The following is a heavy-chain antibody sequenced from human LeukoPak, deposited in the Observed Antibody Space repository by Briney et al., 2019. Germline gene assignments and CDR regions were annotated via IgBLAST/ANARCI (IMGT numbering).Heavy chain of an antibody. CDR1: GGSMSSHY. D-gene: IGHD3-22*01. J-gene: IGHJ4*02. Sequence: SETLSLTCKVSGGSMSSHYWSWIRQPPGKGLEWIGDIYYSGSTNYNPSLNSRVTISLDTSKNQFSLNLRSVTAADTAVYYCARDDRSGYSTLGYWGQGTPVTVSS. CDR2: IYYSGST. CDR3: ARDDRSGYSTLGY. V-gene: IGHV4-59*11.